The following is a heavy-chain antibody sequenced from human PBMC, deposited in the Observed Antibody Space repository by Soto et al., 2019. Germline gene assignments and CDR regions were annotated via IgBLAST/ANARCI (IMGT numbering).Heavy chain of an antibody. D-gene: IGHD6-19*01. V-gene: IGHV4-59*08. Sequence: QVQLQESGPGLVKPSETLALTCTVSGGSVSRHHWTWIRQPPGKGLEWIGDYSDSPSYSPSLKSRLTISADTSKNQFSLKLTSVTAADTAVYYCAIYSRGEGGRGYWGQGALVTVSS. CDR3: AIYSRGEGGRGY. J-gene: IGHJ4*02. CDR1: GGSVSRHH. CDR2: DYSDSP.